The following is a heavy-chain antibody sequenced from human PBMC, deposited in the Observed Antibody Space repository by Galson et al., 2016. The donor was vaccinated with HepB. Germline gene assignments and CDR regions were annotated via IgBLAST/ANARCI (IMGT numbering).Heavy chain of an antibody. CDR1: GFTFDQYA. J-gene: IGHJ6*04. Sequence: SLRPSCAASGFTFDQYAMHRVRRGPGKGLAWVSGISWNRGSIDYPDSVKGRFTVSRDNAKNSLYLQMNSLRAEDTALYYCAKDRSGRYYYYGMDVWGKGATVTVSS. V-gene: IGHV3-9*01. D-gene: IGHD6-19*01. CDR3: AKDRSGRYYYYGMDV. CDR2: ISWNRGSI.